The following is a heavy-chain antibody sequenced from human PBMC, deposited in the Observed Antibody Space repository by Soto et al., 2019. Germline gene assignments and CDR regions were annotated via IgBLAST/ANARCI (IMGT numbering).Heavy chain of an antibody. CDR1: GFTFSIYD. CDR3: ARGGSGWSIDY. D-gene: IGHD6-19*01. V-gene: IGHV3-33*01. J-gene: IGHJ4*02. Sequence: PGESLRLSSAVSGFTFSIYDTHWVRQAPGKGLEWVAIIWYDGSSKYYADSVKGRFTISRDNSKNTLYLQMNSLRAEDTAVYYCARGGSGWSIDYWGQGT. CDR2: IWYDGSSK.